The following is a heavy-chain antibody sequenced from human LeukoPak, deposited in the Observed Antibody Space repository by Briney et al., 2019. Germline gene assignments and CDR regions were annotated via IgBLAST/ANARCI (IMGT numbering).Heavy chain of an antibody. Sequence: GGSLRLSCAASGFTFSSYSMNWVRQAPGKGLEWVSSISSSSSYIYYADSVKGRFTISRDNAKNSLYLQTNSLRAEDTAVYYCASIAVAGTGRLNDYWGQGTLVTVSS. J-gene: IGHJ4*02. CDR1: GFTFSSYS. V-gene: IGHV3-21*01. CDR3: ASIAVAGTGRLNDY. CDR2: ISSSSSYI. D-gene: IGHD6-19*01.